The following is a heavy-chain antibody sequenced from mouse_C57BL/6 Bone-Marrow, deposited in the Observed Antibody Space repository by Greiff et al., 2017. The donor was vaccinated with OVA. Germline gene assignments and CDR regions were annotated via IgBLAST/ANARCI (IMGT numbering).Heavy chain of an antibody. CDR3: ARDRWVTTVVAHWYFDV. CDR2: ISDGGSYT. CDR1: GFTFSSYA. Sequence: EVKLVESGGGLVKPGGSLKLSCAASGFTFSSYAMSWVRQTPEKRLEWVATISDGGSYTYYPDNVKGRFTISRDNAKNNLYLQMSHLKSADTAMYYCARDRWVTTVVAHWYFDVWGTGTTVTVSS. D-gene: IGHD1-1*01. J-gene: IGHJ1*03. V-gene: IGHV5-4*01.